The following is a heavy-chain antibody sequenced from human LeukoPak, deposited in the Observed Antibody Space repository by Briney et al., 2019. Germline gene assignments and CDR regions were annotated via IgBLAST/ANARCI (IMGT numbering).Heavy chain of an antibody. CDR3: ARTWKYYFDN. V-gene: IGHV3-21*01. CDR1: GFTFSSYN. Sequence: PGGSLRLSCAASGFTFSSYNMNWVRQAPGKGLEWVSSITSSSSHIYYADSVKGRFTISRDNAKNSLFLQMNSLRADDTAVYYCARTWKYYFDNWGQGTLVTVSS. J-gene: IGHJ4*02. CDR2: ITSSSSHI. D-gene: IGHD1-1*01.